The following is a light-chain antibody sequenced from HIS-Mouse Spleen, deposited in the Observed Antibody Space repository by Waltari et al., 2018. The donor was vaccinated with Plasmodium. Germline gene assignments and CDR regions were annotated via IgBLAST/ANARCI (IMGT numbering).Light chain of an antibody. J-gene: IGLJ3*02. V-gene: IGLV3-10*01. CDR1: ALPKKY. CDR3: ESTDSSGNHRV. Sequence: SYELTQPPSVSVSPGQTARITCSGDALPKKYAYWYQQKSGQAPVLVIYEDSKRPSGIPERFSGSRSGTIATLTISGAQVEDEADYYCESTDSSGNHRVFGGGTKLTVL. CDR2: EDS.